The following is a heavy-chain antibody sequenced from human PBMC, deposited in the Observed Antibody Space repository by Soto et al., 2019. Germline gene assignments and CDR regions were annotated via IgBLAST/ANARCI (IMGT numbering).Heavy chain of an antibody. CDR1: GGSISTVDYW. CDR2: IYDGGRT. CDR3: ARGPSGDKVDS. D-gene: IGHD7-27*01. J-gene: IGHJ4*02. V-gene: IGHV4-30-4*01. Sequence: QVQLQESGPGLVKPSQTLSLTCTVSGGSISTVDYWWSWIRQSPDMGLEWIGHIYDGGRTYNNPSPVSRVSMSVDTSKSRLSLTLSSVSAADTAVYYCARGPSGDKVDSWGQGTLVTVSS.